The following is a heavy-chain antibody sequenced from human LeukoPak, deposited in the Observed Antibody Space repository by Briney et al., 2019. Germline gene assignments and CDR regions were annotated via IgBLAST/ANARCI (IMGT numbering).Heavy chain of an antibody. CDR2: ISTSSSYI. Sequence: GGSLRLSCAASGFTFSRYSMNWVRQAPGKGLEWVSSISTSSSYIYYIDSVKGRFTISRDNAKNTLYLQMNSLRAEDTAVYYCARPSTEYYYDSNWFDPWGQGTLVTVSS. CDR3: ARPSTEYYYDSNWFDP. CDR1: GFTFSRYS. J-gene: IGHJ5*02. V-gene: IGHV3-21*01. D-gene: IGHD3-22*01.